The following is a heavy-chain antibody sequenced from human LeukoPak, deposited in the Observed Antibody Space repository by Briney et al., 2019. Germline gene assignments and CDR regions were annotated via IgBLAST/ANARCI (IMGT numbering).Heavy chain of an antibody. CDR2: IVVGSGNA. CDR1: GFTFTNSA. CDR3: AADDPTRAY. V-gene: IGHV1-58*02. D-gene: IGHD4-11*01. Sequence: GASLKVSCKASGFTFTNSAIQWVRQARGQRLEWLGWIVVGSGNANYAQKFQDRVIITRGMSTSTAYMEVSSLRSEDTAVYYCAADDPTRAYWGQGTLVTVSS. J-gene: IGHJ4*02.